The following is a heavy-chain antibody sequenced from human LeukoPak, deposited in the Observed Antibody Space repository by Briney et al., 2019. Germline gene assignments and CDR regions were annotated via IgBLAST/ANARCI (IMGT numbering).Heavy chain of an antibody. D-gene: IGHD1-26*01. Sequence: PGGSLRLSCAASGFTFSSYSMNWVRQAPGKGLEWVSYISSSSSSSTMYYADSVKGRFTISRDNAKNSLYLQMNSLRDGDTAVYYCATVNSGSFDYWGQGTLVTVSS. J-gene: IGHJ4*02. CDR1: GFTFSSYS. V-gene: IGHV3-48*02. CDR3: ATVNSGSFDY. CDR2: ISSSSSSSTM.